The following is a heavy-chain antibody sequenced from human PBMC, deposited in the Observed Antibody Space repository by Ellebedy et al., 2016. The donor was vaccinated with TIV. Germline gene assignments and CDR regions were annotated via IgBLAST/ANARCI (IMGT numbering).Heavy chain of an antibody. CDR1: GFPFSTYV. CDR2: ISTSGSTT. CDR3: ATSHSGFLN. Sequence: GGSLRLSXAASGFPFSTYVFNWARYAPGTGLEWVSYISTSGSTTYYADSAKGRFTISRDNAKNSLYLQMNSLRPEDTAVYYCATSHSGFLNWGQGILVTVSS. V-gene: IGHV3-48*04. D-gene: IGHD3-22*01. J-gene: IGHJ4*01.